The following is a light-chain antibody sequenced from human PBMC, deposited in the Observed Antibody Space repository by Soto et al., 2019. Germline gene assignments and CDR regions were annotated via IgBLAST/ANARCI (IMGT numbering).Light chain of an antibody. CDR2: GAS. CDR3: PQYYSSPLT. V-gene: IGKV3-20*01. Sequence: EIVLTQSPGTLSLSPGERATLSCRASQSVSSSYLAWYQQKPGQAPRLLIYGASSRATGIPDRFSGSGSGIDFTLTISRLEPEDFAVYYCPQYYSSPLTFGGGTKVEIK. J-gene: IGKJ4*01. CDR1: QSVSSSY.